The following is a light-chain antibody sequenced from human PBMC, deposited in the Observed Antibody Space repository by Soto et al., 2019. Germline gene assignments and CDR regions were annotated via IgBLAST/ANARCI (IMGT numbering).Light chain of an antibody. CDR2: QAS. J-gene: IGKJ1*01. CDR1: QSISRQ. V-gene: IGKV1-5*03. Sequence: DIQMTQSPSTLSASVGDRVSITCRASQSISRQLAWYQQKPGKAPNLLIYQASNLETGVPSRFTGSGSGTEFTLTISSLQPDDLATYYCLKYQSYWTFSQGTKVEVK. CDR3: LKYQSYWT.